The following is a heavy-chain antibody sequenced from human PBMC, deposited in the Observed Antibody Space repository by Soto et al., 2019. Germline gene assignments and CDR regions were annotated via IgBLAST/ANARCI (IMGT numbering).Heavy chain of an antibody. CDR1: GFTFSSYG. J-gene: IGHJ3*02. CDR3: AKEFPYGDYFSHAFDI. D-gene: IGHD4-17*01. CDR2: ISYDGSNK. V-gene: IGHV3-30*18. Sequence: ESGGGVVQPGRSLRLSCAASGFTFSSYGMHWVRQAPGKGLEWVAVISYDGSNKYYADSVKGRFTISRDNSKNTLYLQMNSLRAEDTAVYYCAKEFPYGDYFSHAFDIWGQGTMVTVSS.